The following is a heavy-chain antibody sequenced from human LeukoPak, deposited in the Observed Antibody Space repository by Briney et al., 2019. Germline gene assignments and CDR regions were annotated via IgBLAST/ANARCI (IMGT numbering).Heavy chain of an antibody. CDR2: ISGSGDST. V-gene: IGHV3-23*01. Sequence: GGSLRLSCAASGFTFSNYAMRWVRQAPGKGLEWVSGISGSGDSTYYADSVKGRFTISRDNSKNTLYLQMNSLRAEDTAVYYCAKDPTRYYGSGSYSYWGQGTLVTVSS. CDR3: AKDPTRYYGSGSYSY. CDR1: GFTFSNYA. J-gene: IGHJ4*02. D-gene: IGHD3-10*01.